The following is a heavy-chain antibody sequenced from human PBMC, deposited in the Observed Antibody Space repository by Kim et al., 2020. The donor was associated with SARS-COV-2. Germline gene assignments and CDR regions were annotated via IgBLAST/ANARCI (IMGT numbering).Heavy chain of an antibody. D-gene: IGHD1-26*01. CDR1: GFTVSSNY. CDR3: ARDRSPRGHYYYYGMDV. CDR2: IYSGGST. Sequence: GGSLRLSCAASGFTVSSNYMSWVRQAPGKGLEWVSVIYSGGSTSYADSGKGRLTISRDNSKNTLYLQMNSLRAEDTAVYYCARDRSPRGHYYYYGMDVWGQGTTVTVSS. J-gene: IGHJ6*02. V-gene: IGHV3-53*01.